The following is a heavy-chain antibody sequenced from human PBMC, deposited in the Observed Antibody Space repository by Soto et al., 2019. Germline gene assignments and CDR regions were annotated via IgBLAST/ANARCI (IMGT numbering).Heavy chain of an antibody. V-gene: IGHV5-51*01. CDR2: IYPGDSDT. D-gene: IGHD3-9*01. CDR1: GYSFTSYW. J-gene: IGHJ6*02. CDR3: ARHWGQYYDILTGYPNYYYGMDV. Sequence: GESLKISCKGSGYSFTSYWIGWVRQMPGKGLEWMGIIYPGDSDTRYSPSFQGQVTISADKSISTAYLQWSSLNATDTAMYYCARHWGQYYDILTGYPNYYYGMDVWGQGTTVTVSS.